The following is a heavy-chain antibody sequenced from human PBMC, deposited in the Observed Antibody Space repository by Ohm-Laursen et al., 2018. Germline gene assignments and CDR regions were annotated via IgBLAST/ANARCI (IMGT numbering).Heavy chain of an antibody. V-gene: IGHV3-11*01. CDR1: GFTFIDYD. D-gene: IGHD3-22*01. CDR2: ITSGGGII. CDR3: ARHDSSDSPSHYYYYTMDV. J-gene: IGHJ6*02. Sequence: FLRLSCAASGFTFIDYDMSWIRQTPGKGLEWPSYITSGGGIIYSADSVKGRFTISRDNDEDTLYLQMNSLRAEDTAIYYCARHDSSDSPSHYYYYTMDVWGQGTTVTVSS.